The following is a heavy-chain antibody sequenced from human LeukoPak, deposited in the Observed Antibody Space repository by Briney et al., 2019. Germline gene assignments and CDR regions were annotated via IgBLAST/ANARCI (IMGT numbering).Heavy chain of an antibody. Sequence: GGSLTLSCAASGFTFSSYAMSWVRQAPGKGLEWVGRIKSKTDGGTTDYAAPVKGRFTISRDDSKNTLYLQMNSLKTEDTAVYYCTTDSARATVTTFYWGQGTLVTVSS. CDR1: GFTFSSYA. D-gene: IGHD4-17*01. V-gene: IGHV3-15*01. CDR2: IKSKTDGGTT. CDR3: TTDSARATVTTFY. J-gene: IGHJ4*02.